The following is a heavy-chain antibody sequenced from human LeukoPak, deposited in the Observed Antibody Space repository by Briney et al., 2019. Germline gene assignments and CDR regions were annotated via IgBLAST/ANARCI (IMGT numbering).Heavy chain of an antibody. D-gene: IGHD2-15*01. CDR3: AKDWRRIVVVGPITRHGNYMDV. CDR2: IRYEGSNK. J-gene: IGHJ6*03. CDR1: GFTFSNYG. V-gene: IGHV3-30*02. Sequence: GGSLRLSCAASGFTFSNYGMHWVRQAPGKGLEGVAVIRYEGSNKYFADSLKGRFTISRDNSKNTLYLQMNSLRPEDTAVYYCAKDWRRIVVVGPITRHGNYMDVWGKGTTVTISS.